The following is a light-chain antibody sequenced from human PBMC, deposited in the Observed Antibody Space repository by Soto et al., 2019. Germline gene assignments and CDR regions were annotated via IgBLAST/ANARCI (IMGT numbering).Light chain of an antibody. CDR3: LSFTSSFTYI. V-gene: IGLV2-14*01. CDR2: EVT. Sequence: QSALTQPASVSGSPGQSITISCTGTSSDVGGYNYVSWYQHHPGKAPKLMIYEVTNRPSGVSIRFSGSKSGTTASLTTSGLQAEDEADYYCLSFTSSFTYIFGTGTKVTVL. CDR1: SSDVGGYNY. J-gene: IGLJ1*01.